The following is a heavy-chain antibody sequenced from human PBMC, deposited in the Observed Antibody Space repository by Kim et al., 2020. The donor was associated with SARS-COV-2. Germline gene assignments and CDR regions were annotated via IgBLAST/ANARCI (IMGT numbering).Heavy chain of an antibody. CDR2: IKGSAADT. CDR1: EFIFRDYD. J-gene: IGHJ3*01. D-gene: IGHD3-10*01. CDR3: AKPMSRGVTVDAFDV. V-gene: IGHV3-23*01. Sequence: GGSLRLSCAASEFIFRDYDMTWVRQAPGKGLEWVAGIKGSAADTYYAASVQGRFIVSRDNFNNVLYLEMNSLGVDDTALYYCAKPMSRGVTVDAFDVWGQGTMVAVSS.